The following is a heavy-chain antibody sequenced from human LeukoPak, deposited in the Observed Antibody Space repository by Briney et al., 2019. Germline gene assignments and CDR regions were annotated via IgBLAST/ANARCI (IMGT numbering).Heavy chain of an antibody. CDR2: FDPEDGEP. J-gene: IGHJ4*02. Sequence: GAPGKVSCKVFRYSPPDLFLHRGRQAPGKRIVWMGGFDPEDGEPIYAQKFQGRLSMTEDTSKDTGYMELRTLRSEDTALYYCAKSHGDYGLLDYWGQGTLVTVSS. CDR3: AKSHGDYGLLDY. V-gene: IGHV1-24*01. D-gene: IGHD4-17*01. CDR1: RYSPPDLF.